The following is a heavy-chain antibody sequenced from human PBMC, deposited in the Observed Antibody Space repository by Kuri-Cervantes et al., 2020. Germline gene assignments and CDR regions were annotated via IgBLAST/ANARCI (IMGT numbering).Heavy chain of an antibody. CDR3: ARDHYDYVWGSYRQEYNWFDP. Sequence: GSLRLSCAVYGGSFSGYYWSWIRQPSGKGLEWIGEINHSGSTNYNPSLKSRVTISVDTSKNQFSLKLSSVTAADTAVYYCARDHYDYVWGSYRQEYNWFDPWGQGTLVTVSS. CDR2: INHSGST. D-gene: IGHD3-16*02. V-gene: IGHV4-34*01. J-gene: IGHJ5*02. CDR1: GGSFSGYY.